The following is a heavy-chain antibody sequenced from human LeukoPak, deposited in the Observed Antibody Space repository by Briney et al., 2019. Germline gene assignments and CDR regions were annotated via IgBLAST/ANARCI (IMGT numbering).Heavy chain of an antibody. CDR2: INPNSGGT. Sequence: ASVKVSCKASGYTFTGYYMHWVQQAPGQGLEWMGRINPNSGGTNYAQKFQGRVTMTRDTSISTAYMELSRLRSDDTAVYYCARVQLGTGVWYFDLWGRGTLVTVSS. D-gene: IGHD1-1*01. J-gene: IGHJ2*01. V-gene: IGHV1-2*06. CDR1: GYTFTGYY. CDR3: ARVQLGTGVWYFDL.